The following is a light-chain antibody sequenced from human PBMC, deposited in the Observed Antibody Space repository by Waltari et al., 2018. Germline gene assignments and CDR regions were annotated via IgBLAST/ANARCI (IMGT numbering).Light chain of an antibody. CDR2: DTS. Sequence: DIVLTQSPATLSLSPGERATLSCRASQSVSSYLAWYQQKPGQAPRLLIYDTSNRAAGIPARFSGSGSVTDYTLTISSLEPEDFAVYDCQPRSNWPRTFGQGTKVEIK. J-gene: IGKJ1*01. V-gene: IGKV3-11*01. CDR1: QSVSSY. CDR3: QPRSNWPRT.